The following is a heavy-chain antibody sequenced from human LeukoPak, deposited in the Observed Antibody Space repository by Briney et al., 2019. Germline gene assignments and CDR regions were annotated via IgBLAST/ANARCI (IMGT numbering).Heavy chain of an antibody. CDR2: ISGSGGST. D-gene: IGHD1-26*01. Sequence: GGSLRLSCAASGFTFSSYAMSWVRQAPGKGLEWVSAISGSGGSTYYADSVKGRFTISRDNSKNTLYLPMNSLRAEDTAVYYCIRVGPLYFDYWGQGTLVTVSS. J-gene: IGHJ4*02. CDR1: GFTFSSYA. CDR3: IRVGPLYFDY. V-gene: IGHV3-23*01.